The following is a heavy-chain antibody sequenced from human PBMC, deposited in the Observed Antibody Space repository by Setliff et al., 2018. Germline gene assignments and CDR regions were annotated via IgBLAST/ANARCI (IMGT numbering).Heavy chain of an antibody. Sequence: GASVKVSCAASGFTFSSYSMNWVRQAPGKGLEWVSSISSSSSYIYYADSVKGRFTISRDNAKNSLYLQMNSLRGEDTAVYYCAGSGYYLPYYFDYWGQGTLVTVSS. V-gene: IGHV3-21*01. D-gene: IGHD3-22*01. J-gene: IGHJ4*02. CDR3: AGSGYYLPYYFDY. CDR1: GFTFSSYS. CDR2: ISSSSSYI.